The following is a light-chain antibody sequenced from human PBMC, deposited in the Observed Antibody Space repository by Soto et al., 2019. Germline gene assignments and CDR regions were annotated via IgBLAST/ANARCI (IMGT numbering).Light chain of an antibody. CDR3: HQYGSLYT. V-gene: IGKV3-20*01. CDR1: QSVSSSY. Sequence: EIVLTQSPGTLSLSPGERATLSCRASQSVSSSYLAWYQQKPGQAPRLLIYGASSRATGIPDRFSGSGSGTDFTLTISRLEPEDFAVYYCHQYGSLYTFGQVTKVEIK. CDR2: GAS. J-gene: IGKJ2*01.